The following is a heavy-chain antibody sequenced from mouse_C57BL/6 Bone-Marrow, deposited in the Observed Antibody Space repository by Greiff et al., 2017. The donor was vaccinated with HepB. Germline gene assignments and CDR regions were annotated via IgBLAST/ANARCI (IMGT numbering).Heavy chain of an antibody. CDR3: ARRIYYDYDEGYFDV. D-gene: IGHD2-4*01. CDR1: GYTFTSYW. Sequence: QVHVKQPGAELVMPGASVKLSCKASGYTFTSYWMHWVKQRPGQGLEWIGEIDPSDSYTNYNQNVKGKSTLAVDKSSSTADMQLSSLTSEDSAVYYGARRIYYDYDEGYFDVWGTGTTVTVSS. J-gene: IGHJ1*03. V-gene: IGHV1-69*01. CDR2: IDPSDSYT.